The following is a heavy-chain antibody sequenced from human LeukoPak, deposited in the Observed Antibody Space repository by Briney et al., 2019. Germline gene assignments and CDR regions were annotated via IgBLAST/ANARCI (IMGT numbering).Heavy chain of an antibody. CDR2: ITGGGDST. D-gene: IGHD6-19*01. CDR3: AKDRVAVAGYESANLDAFDI. CDR1: GFTFSSSA. Sequence: GGSLRLSCAASGFTFSSSAMSWVRQAPGKGLEWVSAITGGGDSTYYADSVKGRFTISRDNSKNTLYLQMNSLRAEDTAVYYCAKDRVAVAGYESANLDAFDIWGQGTMVTVSS. J-gene: IGHJ3*02. V-gene: IGHV3-23*01.